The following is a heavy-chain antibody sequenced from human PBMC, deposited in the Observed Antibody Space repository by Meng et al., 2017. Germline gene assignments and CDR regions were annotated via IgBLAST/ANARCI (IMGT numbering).Heavy chain of an antibody. CDR2: IYTSGNT. J-gene: IGHJ4*02. CDR3: ARDLVMGGEWAFDY. CDR1: GDSISNYY. Sequence: SETLSLTCTVSGDSISNYYWSWIRQPAAKGLEWIGRIYTSGNTNYNPSLKSRVTMSVDTSKNQFSLNLSSVTAADTAVYYCARDLVMGGEWAFDYWGQGKLVTVSS. V-gene: IGHV4-4*07. D-gene: IGHD2-8*02.